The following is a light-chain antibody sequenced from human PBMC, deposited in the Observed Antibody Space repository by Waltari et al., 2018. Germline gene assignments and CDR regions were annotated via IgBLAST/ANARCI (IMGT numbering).Light chain of an antibody. CDR1: TSNIGTNT. CDR3: ATWDDSLSGRV. CDR2: ANY. J-gene: IGLJ6*01. V-gene: IGLV1-44*01. Sequence: QSVLTQPPSTSETAGQRVTISCSGSTSNIGTNTVTWYQLLPGTAPKTVIFANYHRPSGVPDRFSASKSGTSASLVISDLQSEDEADYFCATWDDSLSGRVFGSGTKVTVL.